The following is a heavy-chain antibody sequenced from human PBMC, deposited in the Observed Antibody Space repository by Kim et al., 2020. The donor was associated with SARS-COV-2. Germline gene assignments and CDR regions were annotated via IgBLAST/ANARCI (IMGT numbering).Heavy chain of an antibody. V-gene: IGHV4-61*01. J-gene: IGHJ4*02. CDR2: IHNSGST. CDR1: GGSVSSGSYY. Sequence: SETLSLTCTVSGGSVSSGSYYWSWIRQPPGKGLEWIGYIHNSGSTKYNPSFKSRVTISLDTSKNQFSLSLSSVTDADTSMYYCDGPSTDFHYWGQGTLVT. CDR3: DGPSTDFHY.